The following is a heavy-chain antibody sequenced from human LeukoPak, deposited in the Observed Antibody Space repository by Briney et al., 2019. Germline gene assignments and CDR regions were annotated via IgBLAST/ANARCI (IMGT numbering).Heavy chain of an antibody. J-gene: IGHJ4*02. Sequence: ASVKVSCKASGYTFTGYYMHWVRQAPGQGLEWMGWINPNSGGTNYAQKFQGRATMTRDTSISTAYMELSRLRSDDTAVYYCAKLSGYDLWYFDYWGQGTLVTVSS. CDR1: GYTFTGYY. CDR2: INPNSGGT. V-gene: IGHV1-2*02. CDR3: AKLSGYDLWYFDY. D-gene: IGHD5-12*01.